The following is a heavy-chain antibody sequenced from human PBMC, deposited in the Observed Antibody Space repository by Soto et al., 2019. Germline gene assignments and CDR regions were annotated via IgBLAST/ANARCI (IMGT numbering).Heavy chain of an antibody. CDR3: GRGGSDSPMAPGY. Sequence: GGSLRLSCAASGFTFSSYWMHWVRQAPGKGLVWVSRINRDGSGTDYADSVKGRFTISRDNAKNTLYLQINSLRAEDTAVYYCGRGGSDSPMAPGYWGQGTLVTV. V-gene: IGHV3-74*01. D-gene: IGHD5-18*01. CDR1: GFTFSSYW. J-gene: IGHJ4*02. CDR2: INRDGSGT.